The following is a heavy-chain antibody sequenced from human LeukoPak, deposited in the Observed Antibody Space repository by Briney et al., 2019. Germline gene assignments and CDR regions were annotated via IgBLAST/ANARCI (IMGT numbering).Heavy chain of an antibody. V-gene: IGHV3-48*03. CDR2: ISSSGSTI. Sequence: GGSLRLSCAASGFTFSSYEMNWVRQAPGKGLEWVSYISSSGSTIYYADSVKGRFTISRDNAKNSLYLQMNSLRAEDTAVYYCARVYSYGNNWFDPWGQGTLVTVSS. D-gene: IGHD5-18*01. CDR1: GFTFSSYE. J-gene: IGHJ5*02. CDR3: ARVYSYGNNWFDP.